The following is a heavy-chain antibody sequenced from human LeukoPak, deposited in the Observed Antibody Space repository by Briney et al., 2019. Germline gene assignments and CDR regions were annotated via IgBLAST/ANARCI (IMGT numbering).Heavy chain of an antibody. Sequence: PSETLSLTCTVSGGSISSYYWSWIRQPPGKGPEWIGYIYYSGSTNYNPSLKSRVTISVDRSKNQLSLKLSSVTAADTAVYYCAKVGTPTAPPPPPLIDYWGQGTLVTVSS. CDR2: IYYSGST. CDR3: AKVGTPTAPPPPPLIDY. CDR1: GGSISSYY. D-gene: IGHD3-10*01. J-gene: IGHJ4*02. V-gene: IGHV4-59*01.